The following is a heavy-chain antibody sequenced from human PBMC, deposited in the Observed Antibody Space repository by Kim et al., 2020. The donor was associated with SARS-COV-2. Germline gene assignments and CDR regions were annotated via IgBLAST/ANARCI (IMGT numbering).Heavy chain of an antibody. CDR1: GGSFSGYY. CDR2: INHSGST. J-gene: IGHJ4*02. V-gene: IGHV4-34*01. D-gene: IGHD3-10*01. Sequence: SETLSLTCAVYGGSFSGYYWSWIRQPPGKGLEWIGEINHSGSTNYNPSLKSRVTISVDTSKNQFSLKLSSVTAADTAVYYCARGMNYYGSGSYYRPADYWGQGTLVTVSS. CDR3: ARGMNYYGSGSYYRPADY.